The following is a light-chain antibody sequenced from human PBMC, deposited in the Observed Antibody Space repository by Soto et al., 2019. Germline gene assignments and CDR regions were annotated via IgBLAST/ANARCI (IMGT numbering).Light chain of an antibody. CDR3: QSFDSSLSGYV. Sequence: QSVLTQPPSVSGAPGQRVTISCTGSNSNIGAGYDVHWYQQLPGTAPKLLIYGNSNRPSGVPDRFSGSKSDTSASLAITGLQAEDEADYYCQSFDSSLSGYVFRTGTKVTVL. V-gene: IGLV1-40*01. CDR2: GNS. J-gene: IGLJ1*01. CDR1: NSNIGAGYD.